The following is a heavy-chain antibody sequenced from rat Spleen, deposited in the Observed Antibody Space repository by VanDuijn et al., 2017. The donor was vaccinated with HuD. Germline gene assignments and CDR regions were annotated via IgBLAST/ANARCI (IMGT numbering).Heavy chain of an antibody. J-gene: IGHJ2*01. CDR1: GFTFRDYA. Sequence: EVQLVESGGGLVQPGRSLKLSCVASGFTFRDYAMAWVRQAPKKGLDWVATISYDGTSIYYRDSVKGRFTISRDNAKSTPYLRMDSLRSEDTATYYCARRGYNNYFFDYWGQGVMVTVSA. CDR3: ARRGYNNYFFDY. V-gene: IGHV5-17*01. D-gene: IGHD1-10*01. CDR2: ISYDGTSI.